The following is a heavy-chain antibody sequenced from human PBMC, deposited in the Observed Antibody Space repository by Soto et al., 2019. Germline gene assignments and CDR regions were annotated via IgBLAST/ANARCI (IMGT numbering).Heavy chain of an antibody. J-gene: IGHJ4*02. Sequence: PGGSLRLSCAASGFTFSSYAMSWVRQAPGKGLEWVSAISGSGGSTYYADSVKGRFTISRDNSKNTLYLQMNGLRAEDTAVYYCAKGEYYDSSGHPIPDFSGERTLVTVSS. CDR3: AKGEYYDSSGHPIPDF. CDR1: GFTFSSYA. D-gene: IGHD3-22*01. CDR2: ISGSGGST. V-gene: IGHV3-23*01.